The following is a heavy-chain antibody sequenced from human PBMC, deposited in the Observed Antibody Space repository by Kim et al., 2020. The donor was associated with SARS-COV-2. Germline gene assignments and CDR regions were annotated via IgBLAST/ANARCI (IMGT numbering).Heavy chain of an antibody. V-gene: IGHV1-69*01. D-gene: IGHD3-9*01. CDR3: ARLTPKAKGYYYGMDV. J-gene: IGHJ6*02. Sequence: KFQGRVTITADESTSTAYMELSSLRAEDTDVYYCARLTPKAKGYYYGMDVWGQGTTVTVSS.